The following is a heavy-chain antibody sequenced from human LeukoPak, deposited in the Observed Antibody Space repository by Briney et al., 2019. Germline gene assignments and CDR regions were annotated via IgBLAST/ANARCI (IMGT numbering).Heavy chain of an antibody. CDR2: IRYDGSNK. J-gene: IGHJ4*02. D-gene: IGHD5-24*01. CDR1: GLTFNSYG. Sequence: GGSLRLSCTASGLTFNSYGMHWVRQAPGKGLEGVAFIRYDGSNKHYADSVKARFTISRDNSKNTLYLQMHSLRAEDTAVYYCAKDRSRDGYNPTYGHFDYWGQGTLVTVSS. V-gene: IGHV3-30*02. CDR3: AKDRSRDGYNPTYGHFDY.